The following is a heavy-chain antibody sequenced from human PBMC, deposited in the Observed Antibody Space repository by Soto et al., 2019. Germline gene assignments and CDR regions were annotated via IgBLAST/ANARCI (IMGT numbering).Heavy chain of an antibody. J-gene: IGHJ5*02. Sequence: QLQLQESGPGLVKTSETLSVTCTVSGDSISSSNYFWAWIRQPPGKGLEWIGSLYYRGSTYYNPSLKSRVTISIDTSKTQFSLRLTSVTAADTAVYYCARHGNTSWSPNGFDPWGQGTLAAVSS. CDR3: ARHGNTSWSPNGFDP. CDR2: LYYRGST. D-gene: IGHD2-2*01. CDR1: GDSISSSNYF. V-gene: IGHV4-39*01.